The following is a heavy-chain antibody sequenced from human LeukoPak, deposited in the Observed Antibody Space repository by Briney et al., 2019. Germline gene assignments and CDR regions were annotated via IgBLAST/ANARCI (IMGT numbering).Heavy chain of an antibody. CDR2: ISGSGGST. Sequence: GGSLRLSCAASGYTFSSYAMSWVRQAPGKGLEWVASISGSGGSTYYSASVEGRFTISRDNSKNTLYMQMNSLRAEDTAVYFCAKLVTHFDCWGQGALVTVSS. D-gene: IGHD4-23*01. V-gene: IGHV3-23*01. J-gene: IGHJ4*02. CDR3: AKLVTHFDC. CDR1: GYTFSSYA.